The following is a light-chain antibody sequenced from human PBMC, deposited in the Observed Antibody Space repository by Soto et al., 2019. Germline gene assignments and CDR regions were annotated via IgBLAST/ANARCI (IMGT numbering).Light chain of an antibody. CDR1: SFNIGTYN. CDR2: SND. J-gene: IGLJ1*01. CDR3: AAWDDSLNSYV. V-gene: IGLV1-44*01. Sequence: QSVLTQPTSASGTPGQRVTISCSGSSFNIGTYNVNWYQQLPGTAPKLLVYSNDQRPSGVPDRFSGSKSGTSASLAISGLQSGDEADYYCAAWDDSLNSYVFGIGTKVTVL.